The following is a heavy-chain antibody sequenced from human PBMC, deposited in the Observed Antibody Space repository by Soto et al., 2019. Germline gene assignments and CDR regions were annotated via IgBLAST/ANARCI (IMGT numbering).Heavy chain of an antibody. J-gene: IGHJ6*02. D-gene: IGHD4-4*01. V-gene: IGHV5-10-1*01. CDR3: ARPDYSNYYYGMDV. CDR2: IDPSDSYT. CDR1: GYSFTSYW. Sequence: GESLKISCKGSGYSFTSYWISWVRQMPGKGLEWMGRIDPSDSYTNYSPSFQGHVTISADKSISTAYLQWSSLRASDTAMYYCARPDYSNYYYGMDVWGQGTTVTVSS.